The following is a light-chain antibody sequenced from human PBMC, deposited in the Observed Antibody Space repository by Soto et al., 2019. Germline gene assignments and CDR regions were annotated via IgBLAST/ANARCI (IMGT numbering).Light chain of an antibody. V-gene: IGKV1-8*01. Sequence: AIRMTQSPSSLSASAGDRVAIACRASQAVGRYLAWYQQKPRQAPKLLIYGATSWQSGVPSGVSGGVSGTDFALTISRLQSEDFATYYCQHYNNYPWTIGQGTKVEIK. J-gene: IGKJ1*01. CDR3: QHYNNYPWT. CDR1: QAVGRY. CDR2: GAT.